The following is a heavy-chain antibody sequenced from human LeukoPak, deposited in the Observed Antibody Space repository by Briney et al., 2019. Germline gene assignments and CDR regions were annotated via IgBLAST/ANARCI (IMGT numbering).Heavy chain of an antibody. CDR2: TSGSGGST. J-gene: IGHJ5*02. V-gene: IGHV3-23*01. CDR3: AKPGIAAAGTGWFDP. Sequence: ESLSLTCAASGFTFSSYATRWVRQAPGKGLEWVSATSGSGGSTYYADSVKGRFTIYRDNSKNALYLQMNSLRAEDTAVYYCAKPGIAAAGTGWFDPWGQGTLVSVSS. CDR1: GFTFSSYA. D-gene: IGHD6-13*01.